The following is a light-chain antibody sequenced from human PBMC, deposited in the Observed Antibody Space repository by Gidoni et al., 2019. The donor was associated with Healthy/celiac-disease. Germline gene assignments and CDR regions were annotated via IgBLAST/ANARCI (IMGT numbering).Light chain of an antibody. CDR2: DAS. V-gene: IGKV1-5*01. Sequence: DIQMTQSPSTLSASVGDRVTITCRASQSISSWLAWYQQKPGKAHKLLIYDASSLESGVPSRFSGSGSGTEFTLTISSLQPDDFATYYCQQYNSYWWTFGQXTKVEIK. CDR3: QQYNSYWWT. CDR1: QSISSW. J-gene: IGKJ1*01.